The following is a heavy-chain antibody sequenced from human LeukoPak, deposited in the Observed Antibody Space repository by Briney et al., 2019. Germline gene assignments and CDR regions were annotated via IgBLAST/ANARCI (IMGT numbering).Heavy chain of an antibody. CDR3: AKVDPASVTGGVFYYYCYMDV. V-gene: IGHV3-23*01. CDR2: ISVSGAGT. Sequence: GGSLRLSCAASGFTFTNHVITWVRQAPGKGLEWVSGISVSGAGTFYAESVKGRFTISRDNSKTTLSLQMNSLRAEDTAIYYCAKVDPASVTGGVFYYYCYMDVWGKGTTVTVSS. D-gene: IGHD2-21*02. CDR1: GFTFTNHV. J-gene: IGHJ6*03.